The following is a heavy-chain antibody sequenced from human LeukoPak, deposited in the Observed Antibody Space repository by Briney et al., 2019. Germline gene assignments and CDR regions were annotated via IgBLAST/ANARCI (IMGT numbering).Heavy chain of an antibody. CDR2: ISASSSYI. D-gene: IGHD3-10*01. V-gene: IGHV3-21*01. J-gene: IGHJ4*02. Sequence: GGSLTLSCAASGFTFSSYSMHWVRQAPGKGLEWVSCISASSSYINHADSVKGRFTISRDNANNSLYLQMNSLRADDTAVYFCARSGGSGSYDYWGQGTLVTVSS. CDR3: ARSGGSGSYDY. CDR1: GFTFSSYS.